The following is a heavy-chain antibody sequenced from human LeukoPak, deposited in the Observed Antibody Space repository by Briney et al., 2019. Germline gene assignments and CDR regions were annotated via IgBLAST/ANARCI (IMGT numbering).Heavy chain of an antibody. J-gene: IGHJ4*02. CDR2: ISGSGGNT. Sequence: PGGSLRLSCAASGFTFSSYAMSWVRQAPGKGLEWVSAISGSGGNTYYADSVKGRFTISRDNSKNTLYLQMDSLRAEDTAVYYCAKNPVVGYGSDYFDDWGQGTLVTVSS. D-gene: IGHD3-10*01. CDR1: GFTFSSYA. V-gene: IGHV3-23*01. CDR3: AKNPVVGYGSDYFDD.